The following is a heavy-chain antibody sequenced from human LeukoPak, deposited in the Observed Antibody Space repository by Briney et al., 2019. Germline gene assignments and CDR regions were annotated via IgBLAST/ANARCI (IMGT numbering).Heavy chain of an antibody. J-gene: IGHJ4*02. CDR1: GFTFSTYE. V-gene: IGHV3-74*01. CDR2: INSDGSST. Sequence: PGGSLRLSCAASGFTFSTYEMNWVRQAPGKGLVWVSRINSDGSSTTYADSVKGRFTISRDNAKNTLYLEMNSLRAEDTAVYYCARAPVTSGWMGPGYWGQGTLVPVSS. D-gene: IGHD6-19*01. CDR3: ARAPVTSGWMGPGY.